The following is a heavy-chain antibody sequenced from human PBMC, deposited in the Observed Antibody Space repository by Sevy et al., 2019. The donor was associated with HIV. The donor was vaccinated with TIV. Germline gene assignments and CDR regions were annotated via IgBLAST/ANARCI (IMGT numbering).Heavy chain of an antibody. V-gene: IGHV3-23*01. D-gene: IGHD6-13*01. J-gene: IGHJ4*02. CDR1: GFTLSSYA. CDR2: ISSSGGST. CDR3: AKDPGSFAAGIPIDY. Sequence: GGSLRLSCAASGFTLSSYAMSWVRQAPGKGLEWVSAISSSGGSTYYADSVKGRFTISSDNSKNTLYLQMNSLRAEDTAVYYCAKDPGSFAAGIPIDYWGQGALVTVSS.